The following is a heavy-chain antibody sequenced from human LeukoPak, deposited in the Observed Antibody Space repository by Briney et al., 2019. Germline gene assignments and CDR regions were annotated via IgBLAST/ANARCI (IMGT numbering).Heavy chain of an antibody. CDR3: AGLTAAAPGIH. D-gene: IGHD6-13*01. J-gene: IGHJ4*02. CDR2: FDPEDGET. V-gene: IGHV1-24*01. Sequence: ASVKVSCKVSGYTLTELSMHWVRQAPGKGLEWMGGFDPEDGETIYAQKFQGRVTITADESTSTAYMELSSLRSEDTAVYYCAGLTAAAPGIHWGQGTLVTVSS. CDR1: GYTLTELS.